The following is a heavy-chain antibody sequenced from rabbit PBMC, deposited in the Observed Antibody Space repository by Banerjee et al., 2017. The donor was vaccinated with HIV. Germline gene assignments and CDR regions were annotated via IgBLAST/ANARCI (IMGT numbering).Heavy chain of an antibody. CDR2: IHTSSGST. Sequence: QSLEESGGDLVKPGASLTLTCTASGFDLSGYYYMCWVRQAPGQGLEWIACIHTSSGSTWYASWVNGRFTISKTSSTTVTLQMTSLTAADTATYFCARESDVGNYGSWGPGTLVTVS. CDR3: ARESDVGNYGS. CDR1: GFDLSGYYY. D-gene: IGHD2-1*01. V-gene: IGHV1S40*01. J-gene: IGHJ4*01.